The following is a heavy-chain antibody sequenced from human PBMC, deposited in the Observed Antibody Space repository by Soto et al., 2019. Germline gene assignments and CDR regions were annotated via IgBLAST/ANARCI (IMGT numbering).Heavy chain of an antibody. V-gene: IGHV1-69*01. Sequence: QVQLVQSGAEVKKVGSSVKVSCKASGGTFSRYPIAWVRQAPGHGLEWMGQIIPIFGTISHAQNFQGRITITADESTSTAYMELSSLRSDDTAVYYCARPRTVAATKGYDYWGQGTLVTVPS. CDR1: GGTFSRYP. D-gene: IGHD4-4*01. CDR3: ARPRTVAATKGYDY. J-gene: IGHJ4*02. CDR2: IIPIFGTI.